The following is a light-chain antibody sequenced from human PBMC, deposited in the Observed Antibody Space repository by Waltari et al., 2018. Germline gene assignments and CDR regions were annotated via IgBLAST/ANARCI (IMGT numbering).Light chain of an antibody. V-gene: IGKV2-28*01. J-gene: IGKJ2*01. CDR3: MQALHTPYT. CDR1: QTLLHPNGNYF. Sequence: DIVMTQSPLSLPVTPGEPASISCRASQTLLHPNGNYFFDWYLQKPGQSPQLLIYWGSNRASGVPDRFSASASGTDFTLKISRVEAEDVGVYYCMQALHTPYTFGQGTKLEIQ. CDR2: WGS.